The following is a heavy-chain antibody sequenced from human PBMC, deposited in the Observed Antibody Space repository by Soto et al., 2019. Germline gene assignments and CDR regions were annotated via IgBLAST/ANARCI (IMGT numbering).Heavy chain of an antibody. CDR1: GGSFSGYY. V-gene: IGHV4-34*01. D-gene: IGHD3-3*01. CDR3: ARGRKTFYYDFWSGYDNSYYYYGMDV. Sequence: PSETLSLTCAVYGGSFSGYYWSWIRQPPGKGLEWIGEINHSGSTNYNPSLKSRVTISVDTSKNQFSLKLSSVTAADTAVYYCARGRKTFYYDFWSGYDNSYYYYGMDVWGQGTTVTVS. CDR2: INHSGST. J-gene: IGHJ6*02.